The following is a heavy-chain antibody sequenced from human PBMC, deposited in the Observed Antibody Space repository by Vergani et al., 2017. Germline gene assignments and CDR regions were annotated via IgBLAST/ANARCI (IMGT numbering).Heavy chain of an antibody. J-gene: IGHJ3*02. D-gene: IGHD2-21*01. CDR2: IIPIFGTA. Sequence: QVQLVQSGSELKKPGASVKVSCKASGYTFTSYAMNWVRQAPGQGLEWMGWIIPIFGTANYAQKFQGRVTITADESTSTAYMELSSLRSEDTAVYYCARVGDDAFDIWGQGTMVTVSS. V-gene: IGHV1-69*01. CDR1: GYTFTSYA. CDR3: ARVGDDAFDI.